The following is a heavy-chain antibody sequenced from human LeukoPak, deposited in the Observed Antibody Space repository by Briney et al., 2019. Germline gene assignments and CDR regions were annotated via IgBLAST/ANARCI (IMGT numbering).Heavy chain of an antibody. J-gene: IGHJ6*02. CDR2: IIPIFGSA. CDR3: ARGLSRWSTPTSSYYYRMDV. Sequence: AAVKVCCKASGGTLSSYSISWVRQAPGQGLEWMGGIIPIFGSANFEQKFQGRVTITADDSTNTAYMELSSLRSEDTAFYYCARGLSRWSTPTSSYYYRMDVWGQGTTVVVSS. V-gene: IGHV1-69*01. D-gene: IGHD4-23*01. CDR1: GGTLSSYS.